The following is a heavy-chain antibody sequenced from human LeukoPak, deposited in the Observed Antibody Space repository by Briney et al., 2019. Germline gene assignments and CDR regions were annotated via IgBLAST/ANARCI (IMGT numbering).Heavy chain of an antibody. CDR1: GGTFSSYA. D-gene: IGHD4-17*01. CDR2: IIPIFGTA. V-gene: IGHV1-69*05. CDR3: ARDDYGDYGCDY. J-gene: IGHJ4*02. Sequence: SVKVSCKASGGTFSSYAISWVRQAPGQGLEWMGGIIPIFGTANYAQKFQGRVTITTDESTSTAYMELSSLRSDDTAVYYCARDDYGDYGCDYWGQGTLVTVSS.